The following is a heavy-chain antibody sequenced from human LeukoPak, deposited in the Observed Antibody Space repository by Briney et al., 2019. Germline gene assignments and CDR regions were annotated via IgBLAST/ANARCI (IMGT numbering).Heavy chain of an antibody. CDR2: INHSGST. Sequence: PSETLSLTCAVYGGSFSGYYWSWLRQPPGKGLEWLGEINHSGSTNYNPSLKSRVTISVDTSKNQFSLKLSSVPAADTAVYYCARSDSSGYYYDYWGQGTLVTVSS. CDR3: ARSDSSGYYYDY. CDR1: GGSFSGYY. V-gene: IGHV4-34*01. D-gene: IGHD3-22*01. J-gene: IGHJ4*02.